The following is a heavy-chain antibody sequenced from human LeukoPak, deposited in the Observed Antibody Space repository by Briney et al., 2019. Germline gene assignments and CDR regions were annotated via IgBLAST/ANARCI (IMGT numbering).Heavy chain of an antibody. D-gene: IGHD6-6*01. CDR1: GGSISSGSYY. CDR2: IYTSGST. V-gene: IGHV4-61*02. Sequence: SQTLSLTCTVSGGSISSGSYYWSWIRQPAGKGLEWIGRIYTSGSTNYNPSLKSRDTISVDTSKNQFSLKLSSVTAADTAVYYCARGLARSYYYYYMDVWGKGTTVTVSS. J-gene: IGHJ6*03. CDR3: ARGLARSYYYYYMDV.